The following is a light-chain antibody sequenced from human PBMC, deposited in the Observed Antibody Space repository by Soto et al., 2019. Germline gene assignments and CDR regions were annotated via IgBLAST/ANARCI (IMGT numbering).Light chain of an antibody. V-gene: IGKV3-11*01. CDR1: QSVGKY. J-gene: IGKJ5*01. Sequence: EIVLTQSPATLSLSPGERATLSCRASQSVGKYLAWYQQKPGQAPRLLIYDVSSRAPGIPARFSGSGSGTDFTLTISSLEPEDFAVYYCQQCNNWPPNTFGQGTRLEIK. CDR3: QQCNNWPPNT. CDR2: DVS.